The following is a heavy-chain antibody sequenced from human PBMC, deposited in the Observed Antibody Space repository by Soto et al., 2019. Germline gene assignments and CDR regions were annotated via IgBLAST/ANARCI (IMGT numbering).Heavy chain of an antibody. CDR2: ISWEGGSA. V-gene: IGHV3-43*01. CDR3: AKGDGSYYEPADY. CDR1: GFTFDDYN. J-gene: IGHJ4*02. D-gene: IGHD1-26*01. Sequence: EVQLVESGGVVVQPGGSLRLSCAASGFTFDDYNMHWVRQAPGKGLEWVSLISWEGGSAYYADSVKGRFTISRDNSKNSLYVKMNSLTTEDSALYFCAKGDGSYYEPADYWGQGTLVTVSS.